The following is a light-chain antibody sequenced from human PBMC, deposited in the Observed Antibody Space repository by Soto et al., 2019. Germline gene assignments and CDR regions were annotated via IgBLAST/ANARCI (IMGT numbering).Light chain of an antibody. J-gene: IGKJ5*01. Sequence: IVLTQSPATLSLSPWESATLSCRASQSVTKYLVWYQQKPGQAPRLLISDASYRATGIPARFSGSGSGTDFTLTISSLEPEDFALYYCQQRSNWPITFGQGTRLEIK. V-gene: IGKV3-11*01. CDR3: QQRSNWPIT. CDR1: QSVTKY. CDR2: DAS.